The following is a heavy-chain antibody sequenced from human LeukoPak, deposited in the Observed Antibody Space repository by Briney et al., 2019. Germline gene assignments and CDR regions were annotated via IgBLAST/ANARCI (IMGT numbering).Heavy chain of an antibody. CDR3: AREGLPFYDSSGYYKYYYYYYMDV. CDR1: GFTFSSYA. V-gene: IGHV3-30*04. D-gene: IGHD3-22*01. CDR2: ISYDGSNK. Sequence: GRSLRLSCAASGFTFSSYAMHWVRQAPGKGLEWVAVISYDGSNKYYADSVKGRFTISRDNSKNTLYLQMNSLRAEDTAVYYCAREGLPFYDSSGYYKYYYYYYMDVWGKGTTVTVSS. J-gene: IGHJ6*03.